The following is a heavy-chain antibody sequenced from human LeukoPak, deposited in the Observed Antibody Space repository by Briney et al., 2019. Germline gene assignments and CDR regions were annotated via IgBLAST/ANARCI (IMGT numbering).Heavy chain of an antibody. CDR3: ARDRLNRAYCGDDCYSAAFDY. CDR1: GFIFNNYD. V-gene: IGHV3-30*03. D-gene: IGHD2-21*02. CDR2: ISRDGKRQ. J-gene: IGHJ4*02. Sequence: GRSLRLSCATSGFIFNNYDPHWVRQAPGKGLEWLATISRDGKRQFYADSVKGRFTISRDDSRNTLYLQMNSLRPEDTAVYYCARDRLNRAYCGDDCYSAAFDYWGQGTLVTVSS.